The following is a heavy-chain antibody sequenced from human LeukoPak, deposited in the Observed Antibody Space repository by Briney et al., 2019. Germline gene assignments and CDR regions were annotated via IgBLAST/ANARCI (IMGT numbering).Heavy chain of an antibody. CDR2: INWNGGST. CDR3: TTQRVVTAAIDS. CDR1: GFTFDDYG. J-gene: IGHJ4*02. V-gene: IGHV3-20*04. Sequence: PGGSLRLSCAASGFTFDDYGMSWVRQAPGKGLEWVSGINWNGGSTGYADSVKGRFTISRDNSKNTLYLQMNSLRVEDTAIYYCTTQRVVTAAIDSWGQGTLVTVSS. D-gene: IGHD2-21*02.